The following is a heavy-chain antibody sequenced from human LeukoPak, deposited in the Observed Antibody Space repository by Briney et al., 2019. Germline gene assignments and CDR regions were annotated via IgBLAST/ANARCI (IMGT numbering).Heavy chain of an antibody. J-gene: IGHJ5*02. CDR3: ARGYYDILTGYLTPANWFEP. Sequence: ASVKVSCKASGYTFTSYGISWVRQAPGQGLEWRGWISAYNGNTNYAQKLQGRVTMTTDTSTSTAYMELRSLRSDDTAVYYCARGYYDILTGYLTPANWFEPWGQGTLVTASS. D-gene: IGHD3-9*01. CDR2: ISAYNGNT. V-gene: IGHV1-18*01. CDR1: GYTFTSYG.